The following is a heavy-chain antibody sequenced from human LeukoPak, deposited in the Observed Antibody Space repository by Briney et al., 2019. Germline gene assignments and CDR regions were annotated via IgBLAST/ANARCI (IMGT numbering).Heavy chain of an antibody. D-gene: IGHD6-19*01. V-gene: IGHV1-24*01. J-gene: IGHJ4*02. Sequence: ASVKVSCKVSGYTLTELSMHWVRRAPGKGLEWMGGFDPEDGETIYAQKFQGRVTMTEDTSTDTAYMELSSLRSEDTAVYYCATGIAVAGRFDYWGQGTLVTVSS. CDR2: FDPEDGET. CDR1: GYTLTELS. CDR3: ATGIAVAGRFDY.